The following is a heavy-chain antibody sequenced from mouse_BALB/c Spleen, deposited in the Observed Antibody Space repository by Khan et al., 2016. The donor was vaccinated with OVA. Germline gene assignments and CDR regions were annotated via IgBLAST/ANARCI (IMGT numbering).Heavy chain of an antibody. CDR3: ARQPYYHYNIMDY. D-gene: IGHD2-10*01. CDR2: TWRDGCT. Sequence: QVQLQESGPGLVAPSHSLSLTCPISGFSLTNYCVHWVRQHPGKGLEWLVVTWRDGCTTYNYYLKSRLTISKDNSKSQIFLKMNSLQTDDTAMYFCARQPYYHYNIMDYWGQGTSVTVSS. CDR1: GFSLTNYC. V-gene: IGHV2-6-1*01. J-gene: IGHJ4*01.